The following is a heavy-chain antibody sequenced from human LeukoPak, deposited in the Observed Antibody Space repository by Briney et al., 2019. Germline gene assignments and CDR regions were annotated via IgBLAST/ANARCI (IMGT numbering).Heavy chain of an antibody. J-gene: IGHJ5*02. CDR2: ISAYNGNT. Sequence: ASVKVSCKASGYTFTSYGISWVRQAPGQGLEWMGWISAYNGNTNYAQKLEGRVTMTTDTSTSTAYMELRSMRSDDAAVYYCARATYYDILRFDPWGQGTLVTVSS. CDR3: ARATYYDILRFDP. D-gene: IGHD3-9*01. V-gene: IGHV1-18*01. CDR1: GYTFTSYG.